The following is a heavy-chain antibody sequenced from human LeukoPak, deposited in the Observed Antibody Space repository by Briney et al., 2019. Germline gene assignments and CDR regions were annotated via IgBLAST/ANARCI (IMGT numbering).Heavy chain of an antibody. D-gene: IGHD6-13*01. CDR1: GGPIDVYY. CDR3: ARSEQLIRTFDY. J-gene: IGHJ4*02. CDR2: VSYDGST. V-gene: IGHV4-59*08. Sequence: SETLSLTCTVSGGPIDVYYWSWIRQPPGKGLEWIGYVSYDGSTNYNPSLKSRVIILLDTSKNQLSLKLSSVTAADTAVYYCARSEQLIRTFDYWGQGTLVTVSS.